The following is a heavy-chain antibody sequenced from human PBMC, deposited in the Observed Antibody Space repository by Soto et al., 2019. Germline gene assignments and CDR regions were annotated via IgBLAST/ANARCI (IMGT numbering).Heavy chain of an antibody. CDR1: GGSISSSSYY. CDR3: ARISVAARYMDV. V-gene: IGHV4-39*01. J-gene: IGHJ6*03. Sequence: QLQLEESGPGLVKPSETLSLTCTVSGGSISSSSYYWGWLRQSPGKGLEWIGSFYYSGSTYYSPYLKSRVTESGDTSKKQIALRLSSVTAADTAVYYCARISVAARYMDVWGKGSTVTVSS. D-gene: IGHD5-12*01. CDR2: FYYSGST.